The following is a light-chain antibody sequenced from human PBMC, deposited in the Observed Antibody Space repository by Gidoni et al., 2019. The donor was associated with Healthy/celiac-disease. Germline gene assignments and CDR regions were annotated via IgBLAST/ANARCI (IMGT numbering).Light chain of an antibody. CDR2: DAS. Sequence: EIVLTQSQATLSLSPGERATLSCRASQSVSSYLAWYQQKPGQAPRRLIYDASNRATGIPARFSGSVSGTDFTLTISSLEPEDFAVYYCQQRSNWPPITFGQGTRLEIK. CDR1: QSVSSY. CDR3: QQRSNWPPIT. J-gene: IGKJ5*01. V-gene: IGKV3-11*01.